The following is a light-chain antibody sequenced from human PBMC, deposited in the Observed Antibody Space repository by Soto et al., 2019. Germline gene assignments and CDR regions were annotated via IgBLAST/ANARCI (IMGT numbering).Light chain of an antibody. J-gene: IGLJ1*01. CDR1: SSDLNYNS. Sequence: QSALTQPASVSGSLGQSISISCTEDSSDLNYNSVSWYQHHPHKAPKLIIYDVSYRPSGVSTRFSGSQSAGSASLTISGLQAEDEADYYCSSSTPTRGLVFGSGTKVTVL. CDR3: SSSTPTRGLV. V-gene: IGLV2-14*01. CDR2: DVS.